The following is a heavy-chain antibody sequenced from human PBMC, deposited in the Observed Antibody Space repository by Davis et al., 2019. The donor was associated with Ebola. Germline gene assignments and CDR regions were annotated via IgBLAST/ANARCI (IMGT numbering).Heavy chain of an antibody. V-gene: IGHV1-69*13. Sequence: SVKVSCKASGYTFTSYYMHWVRQAPGQGLEWMGGIIPIFGTPNYAQKFQGRVTVTADESTSTVYMELSSLRSEDTAVYYCARDSHYYDSSAYYYWGQGTLVTVSS. D-gene: IGHD3-22*01. CDR2: IIPIFGTP. J-gene: IGHJ4*02. CDR1: GYTFTSYY. CDR3: ARDSHYYDSSAYYY.